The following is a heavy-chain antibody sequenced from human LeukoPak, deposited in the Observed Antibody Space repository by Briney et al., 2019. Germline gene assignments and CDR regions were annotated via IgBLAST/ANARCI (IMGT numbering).Heavy chain of an antibody. D-gene: IGHD3-16*01. J-gene: IGHJ4*02. V-gene: IGHV4-39*07. Sequence: PSETLSLTCTVSGGSISSSSYYWGWIRQPPGKGLEWIGSIYYSGSTYYNPSLKSRVTISVDTSKNQFSLKLSSVTAADTAVYYCARAGPFGGAFGGVIAYFDYWGQGTLVTVSS. CDR1: GGSISSSSYY. CDR2: IYYSGST. CDR3: ARAGPFGGAFGGVIAYFDY.